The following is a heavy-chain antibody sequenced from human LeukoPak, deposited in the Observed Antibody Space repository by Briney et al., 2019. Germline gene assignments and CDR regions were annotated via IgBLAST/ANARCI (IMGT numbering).Heavy chain of an antibody. Sequence: SQTLSLTCAISGGSISSGGYYWSWIRQHPGKGLEWIGYIYYSGSTYYNPSLKSRVTISVDTSKNQFSLKLSSVTAADTAVYYCARALAAAFDYWGQGTLVTVSS. J-gene: IGHJ4*02. V-gene: IGHV4-31*11. CDR1: GGSISSGGYY. CDR2: IYYSGST. D-gene: IGHD2-2*01. CDR3: ARALAAAFDY.